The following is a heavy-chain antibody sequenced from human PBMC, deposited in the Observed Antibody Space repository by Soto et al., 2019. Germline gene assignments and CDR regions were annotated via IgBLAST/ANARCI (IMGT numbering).Heavy chain of an antibody. V-gene: IGHV4-31*03. Sequence: PSETLSLTCTVSGGSISRGGYYWSWIRQHPGKGLEWIGYIYYSGSTYYNPSLKSRVTISVDTSKNQFSLKLSSVTAADTAVYYCARVIVVVITTSADYYYGMDVWGQGTTVTVSS. CDR1: GGSISRGGYY. J-gene: IGHJ6*02. D-gene: IGHD3-22*01. CDR2: IYYSGST. CDR3: ARVIVVVITTSADYYYGMDV.